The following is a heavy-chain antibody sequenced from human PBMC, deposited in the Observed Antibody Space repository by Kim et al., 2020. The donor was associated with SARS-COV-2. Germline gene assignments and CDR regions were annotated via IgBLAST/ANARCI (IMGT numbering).Heavy chain of an antibody. V-gene: IGHV3-33*01. CDR1: GFTFSSYG. CDR3: ASGGDYYDSSGYLDAFDI. Sequence: GGSLRLSCAASGFTFSSYGMHWVRQAPGKGLEWVAVIWYDGSNKYYADSVKGRFTISRDNSKNTLYLQMNSLRAEDTAVYYCASGGDYYDSSGYLDAFDIWGQGTMVTVSS. J-gene: IGHJ3*02. D-gene: IGHD3-22*01. CDR2: IWYDGSNK.